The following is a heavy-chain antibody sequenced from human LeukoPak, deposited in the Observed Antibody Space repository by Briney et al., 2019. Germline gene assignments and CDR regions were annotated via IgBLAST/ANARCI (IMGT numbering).Heavy chain of an antibody. D-gene: IGHD3-10*01. CDR1: GGSISSSSYY. CDR2: IYYSGST. J-gene: IGHJ4*02. CDR3: ARSYGSGSYYNSMDY. Sequence: SETLSLTCTVSGGSISSSSYYWGWIRQPPGKGLEWIGSIYYSGSTYNNPSLKSRVTISVDTSKNQFSLKLSSVTAADTAVYYCARSYGSGSYYNSMDYWGQGTLVTVSS. V-gene: IGHV4-39*07.